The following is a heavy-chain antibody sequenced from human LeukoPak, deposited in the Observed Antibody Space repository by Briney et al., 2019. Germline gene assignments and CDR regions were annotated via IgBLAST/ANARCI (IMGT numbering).Heavy chain of an antibody. D-gene: IGHD1-26*01. CDR2: IRSKPSGGTT. CDR1: GFTFAAYD. Sequence: PGRSLRPSCTVAGFTFAAYDMSWVRHAPGKGLEWVSVIRSKPSGGTTKYAASVRGRFIISRDDSKRIAYLQMNSLKTEDTAVYYCSRAAQWVSGNDFWGQGTLVTVSS. V-gene: IGHV3-49*04. J-gene: IGHJ4*02. CDR3: SRAAQWVSGNDF.